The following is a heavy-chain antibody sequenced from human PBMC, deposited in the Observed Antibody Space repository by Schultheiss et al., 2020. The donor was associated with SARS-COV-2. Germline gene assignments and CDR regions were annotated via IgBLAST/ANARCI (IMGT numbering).Heavy chain of an antibody. CDR2: IFYSGST. D-gene: IGHD6-19*01. J-gene: IGHJ6*02. Sequence: SETLSLTCTVSGGSISNPTYYWSWIRQTPGKGLEWIGSIFYSGSTYYNPSLKSRVTISVDTSKNQFSLNLRSVTAADTAVYYCARRVEQWLAANYYYGMDVWGQGTTVTVSS. CDR1: GGSISNPTYY. V-gene: IGHV4-39*01. CDR3: ARRVEQWLAANYYYGMDV.